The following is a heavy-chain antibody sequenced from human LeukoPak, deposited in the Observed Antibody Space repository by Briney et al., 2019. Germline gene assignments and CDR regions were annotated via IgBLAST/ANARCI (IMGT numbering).Heavy chain of an antibody. J-gene: IGHJ4*02. CDR1: GFSFSDHW. CDR3: ARDLSYYYASGSYDY. Sequence: GGSLRLSCEASGFSFSDHWMSWVRQAPGKGLEWVSVIYSGGSTYYADSVKGRFTISRDNSKNTLYLQMNSLRAEDTAVYYCARDLSYYYASGSYDYWRQGTLVTVSS. CDR2: IYSGGST. D-gene: IGHD3-10*01. V-gene: IGHV3-66*01.